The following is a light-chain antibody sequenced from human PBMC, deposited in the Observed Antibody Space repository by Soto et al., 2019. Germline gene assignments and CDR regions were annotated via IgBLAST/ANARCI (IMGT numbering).Light chain of an antibody. Sequence: QSALTQPPSASGSPRQSVTISCTGTSSDVGGYNYVSWYQQHPGKAPKLMIYEVSKRPSGVPDRFSGSKSGNTASLTVSGLQAEDEGDYYCSSYAGSNNVIFGGGTKLTVL. CDR2: EVS. CDR3: SSYAGSNNVI. J-gene: IGLJ2*01. CDR1: SSDVGGYNY. V-gene: IGLV2-8*01.